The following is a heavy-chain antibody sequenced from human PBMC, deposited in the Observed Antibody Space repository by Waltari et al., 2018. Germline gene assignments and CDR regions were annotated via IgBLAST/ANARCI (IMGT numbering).Heavy chain of an antibody. J-gene: IGHJ4*02. CDR3: ARSYDYWSGYPVDY. CDR1: GGSINNYY. V-gene: IGHV4-59*01. Sequence: QVQLQESGPGLVKPSETLSLTCTVSGGSINNYYWNWIRQPPGKELEWIGYIAYNGKTNYNPSLKSRLTISVDTSKTQFSLKVSAVTAADTAVYYCARSYDYWSGYPVDYWGQGILVTVSS. D-gene: IGHD3-3*01. CDR2: IAYNGKT.